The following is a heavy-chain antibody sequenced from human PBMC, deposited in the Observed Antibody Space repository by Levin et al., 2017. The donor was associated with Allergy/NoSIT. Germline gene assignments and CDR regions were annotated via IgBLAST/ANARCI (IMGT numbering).Heavy chain of an antibody. CDR3: AKDDYDILTGHVDAFDI. D-gene: IGHD3-9*01. CDR1: GFTFSSYG. Sequence: GESLKISCAASGFTFSSYGMHWVRQAPGKGLEWVAVISYDGSNKYYADSVKGRFTISRDNSKNTLYLQMNSLRAEDTAVYYCAKDDYDILTGHVDAFDIWGQGTMVTVSS. V-gene: IGHV3-30*18. CDR2: ISYDGSNK. J-gene: IGHJ3*02.